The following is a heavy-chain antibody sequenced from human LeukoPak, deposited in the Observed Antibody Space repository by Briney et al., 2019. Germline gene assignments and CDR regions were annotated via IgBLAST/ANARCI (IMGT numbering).Heavy chain of an antibody. D-gene: IGHD3-16*01. CDR3: ARGRGSVLGY. CDR2: INHSGST. V-gene: IGHV4-34*01. CDR1: GGSFSGYY. Sequence: TSETLSLTCAVYGGSFSGYYWSWIRQPPGKGLEWIGEINHSGSTNYNPSLKSRVTISVDTSKNQFSLKLSSVTAADTAVYYCARGRGSVLGYWGQGTLVTVSS. J-gene: IGHJ4*02.